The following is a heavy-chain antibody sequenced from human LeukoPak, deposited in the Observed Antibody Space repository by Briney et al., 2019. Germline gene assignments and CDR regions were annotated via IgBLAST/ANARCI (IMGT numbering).Heavy chain of an antibody. J-gene: IGHJ2*01. V-gene: IGHV3-9*01. CDR1: GFTFDDYA. Sequence: GGSLRLSCAASGFTFDDYAMHWVRQAPGKGLEWVSGISWNSGSITYADSVKGRFTISRDSAKSSLYLQMNSLRAEDTALYYCAKGISPTGDWYFDLWGRGTLVTVSS. CDR2: ISWNSGSI. CDR3: AKGISPTGDWYFDL.